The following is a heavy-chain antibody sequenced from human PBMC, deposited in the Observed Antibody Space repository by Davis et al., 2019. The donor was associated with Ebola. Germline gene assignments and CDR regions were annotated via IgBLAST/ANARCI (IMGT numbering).Heavy chain of an antibody. Sequence: PGGSLRLSCAVSGITFSDYAMSWVRQAPGKGLEWVSVISGRGGSTYYADSVKGRFTISRDNFKNMLYLQMNSLRAEDTALYFCAKDGWLDYYDGLTYWGQGALVTVSS. CDR2: ISGRGGST. CDR1: GITFSDYA. V-gene: IGHV3-23*01. CDR3: AKDGWLDYYDGLTY. J-gene: IGHJ4*02. D-gene: IGHD3-22*01.